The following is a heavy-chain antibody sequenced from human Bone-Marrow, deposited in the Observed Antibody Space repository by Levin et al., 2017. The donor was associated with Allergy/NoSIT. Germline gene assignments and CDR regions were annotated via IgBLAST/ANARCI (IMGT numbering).Heavy chain of an antibody. D-gene: IGHD6-19*01. V-gene: IGHV3-30*18. Sequence: GESLKISCAASGFTFSSYGMHWVRQAPGKGLEWVAVISYDGSNKYYADSVKGRFTISRDNSKNTLYLQMNSLRAEDTAVYYCAKGDFGYSSGWFDYWGQGTLVTVSS. J-gene: IGHJ4*02. CDR1: GFTFSSYG. CDR2: ISYDGSNK. CDR3: AKGDFGYSSGWFDY.